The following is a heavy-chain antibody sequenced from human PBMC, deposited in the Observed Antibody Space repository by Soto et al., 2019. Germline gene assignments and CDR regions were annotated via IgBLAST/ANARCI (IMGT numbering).Heavy chain of an antibody. CDR2: IYYSGST. CDR1: GGSISSGGYY. Sequence: SETLSLTCTVSGGSISSGGYYWSWIRQHPGKGLEWIGYIYYSGSTYYNPSLKSRVTISVDTSKNQFSLKLSSVTAADTAVYYCARDTETAGPYGMDVWGQGTTVTVS. V-gene: IGHV4-31*03. J-gene: IGHJ6*02. CDR3: ARDTETAGPYGMDV. D-gene: IGHD6-25*01.